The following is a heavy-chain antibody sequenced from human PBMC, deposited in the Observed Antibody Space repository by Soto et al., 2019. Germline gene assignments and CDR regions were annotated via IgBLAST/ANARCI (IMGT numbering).Heavy chain of an antibody. J-gene: IGHJ3*02. D-gene: IGHD6-6*01. V-gene: IGHV3-21*01. CDR1: GFTFSSYS. CDR2: ISSSSSYI. Sequence: GGSLRLYCAASGFTFSSYSMNWVRQAPGKGLEWVSSISSSSSYIYYADSVKGRFTISRDNAKNALYLQMNSLRAEDKPVYYCALACRSASPDDFDIWGQGTMFTVS. CDR3: ALACRSASPDDFDI.